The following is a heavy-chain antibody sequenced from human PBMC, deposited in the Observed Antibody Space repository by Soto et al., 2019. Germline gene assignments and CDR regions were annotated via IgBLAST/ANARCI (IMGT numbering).Heavy chain of an antibody. CDR1: GGSISSYY. D-gene: IGHD3-10*01. J-gene: IGHJ4*02. V-gene: IGHV4-59*01. CDR2: IYYSGST. Sequence: SETLSLTCTVSGGSISSYYWSWIRQPPGKGLEWIGYIYYSGSTNYNPSLKSRVTISVDTSKNQFSLKLSSVTAADTAVYYCASLPIDYYGSGNDDSGQGTRVTVAS. CDR3: ASLPIDYYGSGNDD.